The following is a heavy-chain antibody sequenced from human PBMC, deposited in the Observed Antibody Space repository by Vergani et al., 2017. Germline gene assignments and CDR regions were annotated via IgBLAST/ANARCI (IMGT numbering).Heavy chain of an antibody. J-gene: IGHJ6*02. V-gene: IGHV3-43*02. CDR1: GFTFDDYA. CDR3: AKGGGTQNYYYYGMDV. CDR2: ISGDGGST. Sequence: EVQLVESGGGVVQPGGSLRLSCAASGFTFDDYAMHWVRQAPGKGLEWVSLISGDGGSTYYADSVKGRFTISRDNSKNSLYLQMNSLRTEDTALYYCAKGGGTQNYYYYGMDVWGQGTTVTVSS.